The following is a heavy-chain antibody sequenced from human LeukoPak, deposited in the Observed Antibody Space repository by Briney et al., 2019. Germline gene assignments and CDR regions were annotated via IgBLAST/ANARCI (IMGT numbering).Heavy chain of an antibody. V-gene: IGHV3-23*01. CDR2: ISGSGGST. Sequence: GGFLRLSCAASGFTFSSYAMSWVRQAPGKGLEWVSAISGSGGSTYYADSVKGRFTISRDNSKNTLYLQMNSLRAEDTAVYYCAKSIRFLEWFLNAFDIWGQGTMVTVSS. D-gene: IGHD3-3*01. CDR3: AKSIRFLEWFLNAFDI. CDR1: GFTFSSYA. J-gene: IGHJ3*02.